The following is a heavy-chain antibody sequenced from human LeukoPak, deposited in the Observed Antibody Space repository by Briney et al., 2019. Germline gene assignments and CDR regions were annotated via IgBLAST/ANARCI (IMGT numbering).Heavy chain of an antibody. CDR1: LFQFSRNR. J-gene: IGHJ4*02. CDR3: ARDFADVNGNYYYIPDV. D-gene: IGHD3-10*01. Sequence: GGSLRLSRAASLFQFSRNRMHGVRQAPGKGLEWVAFIRYDRNNKFYVDTLRGRFTSARDNSKNTLNLQMNRLRIQDTAVYDWARDFADVNGNYYYIPDVWGQGMLVTVSS. CDR2: IRYDRNNK. V-gene: IGHV3-30*02.